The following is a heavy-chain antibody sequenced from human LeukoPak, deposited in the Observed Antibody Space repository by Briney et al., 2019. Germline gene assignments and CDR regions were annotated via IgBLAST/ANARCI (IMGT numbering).Heavy chain of an antibody. J-gene: IGHJ4*02. CDR2: ISGSDGHT. D-gene: IGHD1-26*01. CDR3: AKVPWVGTIT. CDR1: GFTLSDYA. Sequence: GGSLRLSCAASGFTLSDYAMNWVRQAPGEGLEWLSAISGSDGHTLYADSVKGRFTLSRDNSKNTLYLQMNNLRADDTAIYYCAKVPWVGTITWGQGTLVIVSS. V-gene: IGHV3-23*01.